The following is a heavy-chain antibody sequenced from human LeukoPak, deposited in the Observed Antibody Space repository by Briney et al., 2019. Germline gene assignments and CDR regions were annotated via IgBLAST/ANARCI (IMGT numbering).Heavy chain of an antibody. V-gene: IGHV3-7*01. D-gene: IGHD1-26*01. J-gene: IGHJ4*02. Sequence: GGSLKLSCAASGFTFSTYWMAWVGQAPGKGLEWVANINQDGRDKNYVDSVKGRFTISRDNAKNSLYLQMNSLRAEDTAVYYCARDSMGALDSWGQGTLITVSS. CDR3: ARDSMGALDS. CDR2: INQDGRDK. CDR1: GFTFSTYW.